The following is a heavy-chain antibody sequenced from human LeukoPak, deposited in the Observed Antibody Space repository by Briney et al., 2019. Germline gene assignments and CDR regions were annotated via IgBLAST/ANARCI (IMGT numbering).Heavy chain of an antibody. D-gene: IGHD2-15*01. J-gene: IGHJ6*02. CDR1: GFTVSSNY. CDR3: ARDPRLGYCSGGSCYADQYGMDV. CDR2: IYSGGSK. Sequence: SGGSLRLSCAASGFTVSSNYMSWVRQAPGKGLEWVSVIYSGGSKYYAVSVKSTFTIARDNSKNTLYLQMNSMRAEDTAVYYCARDPRLGYCSGGSCYADQYGMDVWGQGTTVTVSS. V-gene: IGHV3-66*01.